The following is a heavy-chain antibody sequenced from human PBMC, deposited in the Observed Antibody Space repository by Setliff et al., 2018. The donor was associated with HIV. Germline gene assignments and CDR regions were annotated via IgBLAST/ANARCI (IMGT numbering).Heavy chain of an antibody. D-gene: IGHD3-10*01. J-gene: IGHJ4*02. Sequence: GGSLRLSCAASGFTLSDYYIDWVRQAPGKGLEWVGRTTNKANNYIREYAASVSGRFTISRDNRHNSLFLQMDSLRPEDTALYYCARGPTGSGDAYLDFWGQGILVTVSS. CDR1: GFTLSDYY. V-gene: IGHV3-72*01. CDR2: TTNKANNYIR. CDR3: ARGPTGSGDAYLDF.